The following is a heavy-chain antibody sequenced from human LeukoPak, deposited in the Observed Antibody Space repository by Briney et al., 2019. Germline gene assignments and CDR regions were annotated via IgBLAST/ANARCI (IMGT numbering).Heavy chain of an antibody. V-gene: IGHV3-11*01. CDR2: ISSRGTPK. CDR3: VRDDGHHWFDF. J-gene: IGHJ4*02. CDR1: GFIFSDYY. D-gene: IGHD1-1*01. Sequence: GGSLRLSCGASGFIFSDYYMSWIRQAPGKGLEWISYISSRGTPKYYADSVKGRFTISRDNAKKSLFLQMNSLRDEDTAVYYCVRDDGHHWFDFWGQGTLVTVSS.